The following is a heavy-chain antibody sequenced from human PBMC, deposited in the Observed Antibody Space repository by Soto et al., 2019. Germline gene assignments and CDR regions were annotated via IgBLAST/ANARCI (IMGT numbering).Heavy chain of an antibody. CDR3: ARVVQAPPGPSRSSWYDY. D-gene: IGHD6-13*01. Sequence: GGSLRLSCAASGFTFSSYAMHWVRQAPGKGLEYVSAISSNGGSTYYANSVKGRFTISRDNSKNTLYLQMGSLRAEDVAVYSCARVVQAPPGPSRSSWYDYWGQGTPVTVSS. J-gene: IGHJ4*02. V-gene: IGHV3-64*01. CDR1: GFTFSSYA. CDR2: ISSNGGST.